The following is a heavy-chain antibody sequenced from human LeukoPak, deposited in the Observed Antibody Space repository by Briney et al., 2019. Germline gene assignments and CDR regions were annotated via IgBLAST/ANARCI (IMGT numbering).Heavy chain of an antibody. CDR1: GDSIRSYY. J-gene: IGHJ6*02. Sequence: SETLSLTCSVSGDSIRSYYWSWIRQPPGKGLEWIGYIYYSGSTNYNPSLKSRVTISVDTSKNQFSLKLSSVTAADTAVYYCARDRLKLERTSFHYYYGMDVWGQGTTVTVSS. V-gene: IGHV4-59*01. D-gene: IGHD1-1*01. CDR3: ARDRLKLERTSFHYYYGMDV. CDR2: IYYSGST.